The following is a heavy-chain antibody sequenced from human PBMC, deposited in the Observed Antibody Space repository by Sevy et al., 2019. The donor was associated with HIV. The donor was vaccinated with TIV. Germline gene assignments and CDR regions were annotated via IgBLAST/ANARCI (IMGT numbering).Heavy chain of an antibody. D-gene: IGHD2-21*02. Sequence: GGSLRLSCAASGFTFNNYAMTWVRQAPGKGLEWVSSMTGSGTTIYYGDSVKGRFTISRDNSKNTLYLQMNSLRAEDTAVYYCAKDGLYGGDFEYLQDRGQGTLVTVSS. CDR3: AKDGLYGGDFEYLQD. J-gene: IGHJ1*01. CDR2: MTGSGTTI. V-gene: IGHV3-23*01. CDR1: GFTFNNYA.